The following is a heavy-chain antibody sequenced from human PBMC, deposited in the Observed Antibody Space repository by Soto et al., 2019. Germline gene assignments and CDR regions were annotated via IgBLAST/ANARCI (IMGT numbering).Heavy chain of an antibody. D-gene: IGHD3-16*01. CDR1: GFTFSSYA. CDR2: ISYDGSNK. Sequence: GGSLRLSCAASGFTFSSYAMSWVRQAPGKGLEWVAVISYDGSNKYYADSVKGRFTISRDNSKDTLYLQMNSLRAEDTAVYYCATGGPLAYWGQGTLVTVSS. CDR3: ATGGPLAY. J-gene: IGHJ4*02. V-gene: IGHV3-30*03.